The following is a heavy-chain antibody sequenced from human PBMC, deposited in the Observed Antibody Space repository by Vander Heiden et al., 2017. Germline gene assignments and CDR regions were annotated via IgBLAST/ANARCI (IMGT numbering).Heavy chain of an antibody. J-gene: IGHJ4*02. V-gene: IGHV2-26*01. D-gene: IGHD2-15*01. CDR2: IFSNDEK. Sequence: QATFKEYGPVLVKPTETLTLTCTVSGFSLNNARMGVSWIRQPPAKALECLANIFSNDEKSYITSLKSRLTISKGTSKSQVVLTMTNMDPVETATDYCARITNCSGGSCYSGAFDYWGQGTLVTVSS. CDR1: GFSLNNARMG. CDR3: ARITNCSGGSCYSGAFDY.